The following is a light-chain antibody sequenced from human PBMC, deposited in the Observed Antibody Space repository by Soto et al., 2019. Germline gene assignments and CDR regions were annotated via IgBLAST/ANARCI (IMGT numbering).Light chain of an antibody. J-gene: IGLJ3*02. CDR2: EVS. CDR1: SSDVGGYKY. Sequence: QSALTQPPSASGSPGQSVTISCTGTSSDVGGYKYVSWYQQHPGKAPKLMIYEVSKRPSGVPDRFSGSKSGNTASLTVSGLQAEDEADYYCRSYAGSILGVFGGGTKLTVL. CDR3: RSYAGSILGV. V-gene: IGLV2-8*01.